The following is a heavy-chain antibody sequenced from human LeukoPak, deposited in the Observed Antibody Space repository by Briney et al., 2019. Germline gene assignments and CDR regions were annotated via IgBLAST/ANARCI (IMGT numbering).Heavy chain of an antibody. Sequence: PGGSLRLSCTASGFTFTSLEMNWVRQAPGKGLEWISSIGPSGDIIYYTDSVEGRFTISGHNAKNSLYLQMSSLRAEDSAVYYCARREYGYYYYYYAMDVWGQGTTVTVSS. D-gene: IGHD2/OR15-2a*01. CDR3: ARREYGYYYYYYAMDV. CDR1: GFTFTSLE. V-gene: IGHV3-48*03. CDR2: IGPSGDII. J-gene: IGHJ6*02.